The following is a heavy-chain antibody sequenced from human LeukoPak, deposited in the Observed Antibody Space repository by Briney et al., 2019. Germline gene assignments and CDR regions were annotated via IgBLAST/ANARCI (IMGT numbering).Heavy chain of an antibody. CDR1: GFTVSSNY. D-gene: IGHD2-2*01. V-gene: IGHV3-53*01. CDR2: IYSGGST. CDR3: AKDLENFQLPNWFDP. J-gene: IGHJ5*02. Sequence: GGSLRLSCAASGFTVSSNYMTWVRQAPGKGLEWVSIIYSGGSTSYADSVKGRFTISRDNSKNTLYLQMNSLRAEDTAVYYCAKDLENFQLPNWFDPWGQGTLVTVSS.